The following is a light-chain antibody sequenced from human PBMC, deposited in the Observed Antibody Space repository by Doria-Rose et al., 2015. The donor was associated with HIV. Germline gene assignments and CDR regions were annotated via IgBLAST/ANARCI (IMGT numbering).Light chain of an antibody. CDR3: QQYYDTPS. CDR1: QSLLYTSKNY. CDR2: WAS. J-gene: IGKJ3*01. Sequence: TQSPESLGMSLGERATLNCKSNQSLLYTSKNYLAWYQQKPGQPPKLMIYWASTRQSGVTARFSGSGSGTDFTLTISSLEAEDVAVYYYQQYYDTPSFGPGTTVDIK. V-gene: IGKV4-1*01.